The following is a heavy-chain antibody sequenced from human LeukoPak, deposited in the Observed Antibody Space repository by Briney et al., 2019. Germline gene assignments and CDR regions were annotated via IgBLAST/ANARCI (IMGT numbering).Heavy chain of an antibody. CDR3: AAGYSSGWYHRTFDY. D-gene: IGHD6-19*01. J-gene: IGHJ4*02. CDR1: GFTFSSYA. Sequence: GGSLRLSCAASGFTFSSYAMSWDRQAPGKGLEWVSAISGSGGNTYYADSVKGRYTISRDDSKNTLYLQMNSLRAEETAVYYCAAGYSSGWYHRTFDYWGQGALVTVSS. CDR2: ISGSGGNT. V-gene: IGHV3-23*01.